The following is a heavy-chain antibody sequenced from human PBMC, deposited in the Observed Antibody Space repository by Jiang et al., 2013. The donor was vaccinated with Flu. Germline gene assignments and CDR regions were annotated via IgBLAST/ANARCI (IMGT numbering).Heavy chain of an antibody. CDR1: GGSMRNYY. CDR3: ARDRSPTYPNDGSDSPHSWFEP. V-gene: IGHV4-59*01. CDR2: IYYNGNT. J-gene: IGHJ5*02. Sequence: LLKPSETLSLTCTVSGGSMRNYYWSWIRQPPGKGLEWIGYIYYNGNTDYNPSLKSRVTISLDTSKNQFSLKLSSVTAADTAVYYCARDRSPTYPNDGSDSPHSWFEPWGRGTLVSVSS. D-gene: IGHD3-10*01.